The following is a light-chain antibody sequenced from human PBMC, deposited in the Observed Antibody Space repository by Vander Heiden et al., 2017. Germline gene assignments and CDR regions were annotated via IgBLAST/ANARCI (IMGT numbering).Light chain of an antibody. CDR3: QSYDSSPHYV. Sequence: QSVLTQPPSVSGAPGQRVTISCTGSSSNIGAGYDVHWYQQLPGTAPNLLIYGNSNRPSGVPDRFSGSKSGTSASLAITGLQAEDEADYYCQSYDSSPHYVFGTGTKVTVL. V-gene: IGLV1-40*01. J-gene: IGLJ1*01. CDR2: GNS. CDR1: SSNIGAGYD.